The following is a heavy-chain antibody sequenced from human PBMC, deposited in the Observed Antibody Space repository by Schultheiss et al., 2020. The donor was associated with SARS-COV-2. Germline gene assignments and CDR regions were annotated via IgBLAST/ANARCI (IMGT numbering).Heavy chain of an antibody. CDR2: ISAYNGNT. V-gene: IGHV1-18*01. CDR3: ASPVVRTGFGQPRNYYYYGMDV. CDR1: GYTFTSYG. J-gene: IGHJ6*02. Sequence: ASVKVSCKASGYTFTSYGISWVRQAPGQGLEWMGWISAYNGNTNYAQKLQGRVTITADESTSTAYMELSSLRSEDTAVYYCASPVVRTGFGQPRNYYYYGMDVWGQGTTVTVSS. D-gene: IGHD3/OR15-3a*01.